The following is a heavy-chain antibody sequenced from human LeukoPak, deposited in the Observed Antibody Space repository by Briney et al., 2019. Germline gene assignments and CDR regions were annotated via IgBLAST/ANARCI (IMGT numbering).Heavy chain of an antibody. D-gene: IGHD3-10*01. CDR3: ESDFVYGSGTSVD. V-gene: IGHV3-74*01. Sequence: SGGPLRLSGTASGFIFSSYCMHWVRQVPGKGLVWISRIFGDGPIINYADSVKGRFTISRDSSTNTLSLQIDTLRAEDTALTSFESDFVYGSGTSVDWGQGTLVTVSS. J-gene: IGHJ4*02. CDR2: IFGDGPII. CDR1: GFIFSSYC.